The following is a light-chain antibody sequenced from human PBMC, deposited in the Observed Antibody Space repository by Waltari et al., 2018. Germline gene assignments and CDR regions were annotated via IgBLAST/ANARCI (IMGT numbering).Light chain of an antibody. J-gene: IGKJ4*01. CDR3: QQANSFPRT. CDR1: QGLTNW. V-gene: IGKV1-12*01. Sequence: DIQMTQSPSSVSASVGDRVIITCRASQGLTNWFAWYQQKPGKAPDLLIYDVSILHSGVPSRFSGSGSGTYFTLTISSLQPEDFATYYCQQANSFPRTFGGGTKVEI. CDR2: DVS.